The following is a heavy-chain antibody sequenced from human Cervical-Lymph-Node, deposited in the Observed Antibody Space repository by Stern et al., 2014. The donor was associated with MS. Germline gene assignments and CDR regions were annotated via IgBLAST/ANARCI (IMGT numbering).Heavy chain of an antibody. D-gene: IGHD5-24*01. V-gene: IGHV3-23*04. CDR1: GFTFSSYA. J-gene: IGHJ4*02. CDR2: ISGSGGST. CDR3: AAVRRDGYNPTDY. Sequence: EMQLVESGGGLVQPGGSLRLSCAASGFTFSSYAMSWVRQAPGKGLEWVSAISGSGGSTYYADSVKGRFTISRDNSKNTLYLQMNSLRAEDTAVYYCAAVRRDGYNPTDYWGQGTLVTVSS.